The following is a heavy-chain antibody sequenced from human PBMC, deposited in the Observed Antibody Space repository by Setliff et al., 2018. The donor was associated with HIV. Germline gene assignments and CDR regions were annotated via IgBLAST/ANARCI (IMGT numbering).Heavy chain of an antibody. D-gene: IGHD2-15*01. CDR1: AFTVSGYY. CDR2: ISSSGNYL. J-gene: IGHJ4*02. V-gene: IGHV3-11*01. CDR3: ARDRGHCGGNSCYKDY. Sequence: PGGSLRLSCAASAFTVSGYYMSWIRQAPGKGLEWLSYISSSGNYLYYADSVKGRFTISRDNAKNLLYLQMNSLRAEDTAVYYCARDRGHCGGNSCYKDYWGQGTLVTVSS.